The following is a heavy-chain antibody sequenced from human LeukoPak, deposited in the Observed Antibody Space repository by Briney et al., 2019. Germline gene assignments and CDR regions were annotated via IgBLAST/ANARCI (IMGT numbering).Heavy chain of an antibody. CDR3: ARDATIAAPLMS. V-gene: IGHV4-38-2*02. J-gene: IGHJ4*02. CDR2: IYHRGST. CDR1: GYSITSGYY. Sequence: SETLSLTCTVSGYSITSGYYWGWIRQPPGKGLEWIGSIYHRGSTYQNPSLKSRVTLSVDTSKNQFSLKLTSVTAADTAVYYCARDATIAAPLMSWGQGTLVIVSS. D-gene: IGHD6-13*01.